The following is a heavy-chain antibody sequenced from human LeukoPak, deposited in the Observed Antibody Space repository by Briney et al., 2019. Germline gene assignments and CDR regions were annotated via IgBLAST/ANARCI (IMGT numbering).Heavy chain of an antibody. J-gene: IGHJ4*02. D-gene: IGHD3-22*01. V-gene: IGHV3-48*03. CDR3: AKGVYYYDSSGYLDY. CDR1: GFTFSSYE. Sequence: GGSLRLXCAASGFTFSSYEMNWVRQAPGKGLEWVSYISSSGSTIYYADSVKGRFTISRDNAKNSLYLQMNSLRAEDTAVYYCAKGVYYYDSSGYLDYWGQGTLVTVSS. CDR2: ISSSGSTI.